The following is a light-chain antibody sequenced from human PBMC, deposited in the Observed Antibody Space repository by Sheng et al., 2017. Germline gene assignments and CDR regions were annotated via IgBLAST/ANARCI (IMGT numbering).Light chain of an antibody. CDR1: RSNIGGNY. Sequence: QSVLTQPPSASGTPWERVTISCSGSRSNIGGNYVYWYQQFPGRTPQLLIYRNDKRPSGVAERFIGSKSGTSASLTISYLRPEDEADYSCASWDDSLSGPVFGGGTKVTVL. CDR2: RND. V-gene: IGLV1-47*01. CDR3: ASWDDSLSGPV. J-gene: IGLJ3*02.